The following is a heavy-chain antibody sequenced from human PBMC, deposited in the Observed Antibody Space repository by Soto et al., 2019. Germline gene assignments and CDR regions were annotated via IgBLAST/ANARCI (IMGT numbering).Heavy chain of an antibody. D-gene: IGHD2-21*02. CDR1: GGSISSYY. CDR3: ARWTSCGGDCYWLDY. J-gene: IGHJ4*02. CDR2: IYYTGST. V-gene: IGHV4-59*01. Sequence: HVQLQESGPGLVKPSETLSLTCTVSGGSISSYYWSWSRQPPGKGLEWIGNIYYTGSTNYDPSLKSRVTISVDTSKNQFSLKLSYVTAADAAVYYCARWTSCGGDCYWLDYWGQGTLVTVSS.